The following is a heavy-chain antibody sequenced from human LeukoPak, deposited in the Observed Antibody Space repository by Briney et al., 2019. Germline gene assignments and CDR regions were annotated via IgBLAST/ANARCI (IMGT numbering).Heavy chain of an antibody. CDR2: ISGSGGSR. D-gene: IGHD3-22*01. Sequence: PGGSLRLSCAASGFTFSSYSMNWVRQAPGKGLEWVSAISGSGGSRYYAGSVEGRFTISRDNSKNTLYLQMNSLRAEDTAVYYCARDNQYYYDTNYYWGQGTLVTVSS. V-gene: IGHV3-23*01. CDR1: GFTFSSYS. CDR3: ARDNQYYYDTNYY. J-gene: IGHJ4*02.